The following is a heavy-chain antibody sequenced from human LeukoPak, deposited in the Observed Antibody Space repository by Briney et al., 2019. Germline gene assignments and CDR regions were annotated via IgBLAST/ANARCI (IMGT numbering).Heavy chain of an antibody. Sequence: ASVKVSCKASGYTFTGYYMHWVRQAPGQGLEWMGWINPNSGGTNYAQKFQGRVTMTRDTSISTAYMELSRLRSDDTAVYYCARGDIVGATVGFDYWGQGTLVTVSS. D-gene: IGHD1-26*01. V-gene: IGHV1-2*02. J-gene: IGHJ4*02. CDR3: ARGDIVGATVGFDY. CDR2: INPNSGGT. CDR1: GYTFTGYY.